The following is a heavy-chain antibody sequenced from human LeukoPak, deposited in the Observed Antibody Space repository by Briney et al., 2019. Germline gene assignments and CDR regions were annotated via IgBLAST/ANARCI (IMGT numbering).Heavy chain of an antibody. CDR1: GFTINKNY. J-gene: IGHJ6*03. Sequence: QSGGSLRLSCAASGFTINKNYMTWVRPAPGKGLQWVAVTYTNSGTWYADSVKGRFIISRDNSKNTLYLQMDSLRAEDTAVYYCARGPPRPRYYYYFYYLDVWGKGTTVTISS. D-gene: IGHD1-1*01. V-gene: IGHV3-53*01. CDR3: ARGPPRPRYYYYFYYLDV. CDR2: TYTNSGT.